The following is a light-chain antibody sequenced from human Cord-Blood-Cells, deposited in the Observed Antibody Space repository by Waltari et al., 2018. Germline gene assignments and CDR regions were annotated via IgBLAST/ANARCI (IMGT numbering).Light chain of an antibody. CDR1: SSDVGGYTY. V-gene: IGLV2-14*03. CDR2: DVS. Sequence: QSALTQPASVSGSPGQSIPISCTGTSSDVGGYTYVSWYQQHPGKAPKLIIYDVSNRPSGVSNRFSGSKSGNTASLTISGLQAEDEADYYCSSYTSSSTWVFGGGTKLTVL. J-gene: IGLJ3*02. CDR3: SSYTSSSTWV.